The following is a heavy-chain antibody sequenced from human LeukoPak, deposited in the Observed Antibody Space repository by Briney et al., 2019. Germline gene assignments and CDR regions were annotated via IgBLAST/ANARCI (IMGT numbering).Heavy chain of an antibody. J-gene: IGHJ4*02. Sequence: GGSLRLSCAASGITFNAYALSWVRQAPGKGLEWVSTLSGSGGSTYYADSVKGRFTISRDNAKNSLYLQMNSLRAEDTAVYYCASSVDIVAPVDYWGQGTLVTVSS. CDR3: ASSVDIVAPVDY. CDR1: GITFNAYA. D-gene: IGHD5-12*01. V-gene: IGHV3-23*01. CDR2: LSGSGGST.